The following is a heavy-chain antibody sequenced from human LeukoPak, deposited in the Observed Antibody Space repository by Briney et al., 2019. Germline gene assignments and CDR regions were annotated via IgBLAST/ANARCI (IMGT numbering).Heavy chain of an antibody. CDR2: ISYDGSNK. D-gene: IGHD3-10*01. CDR1: GFTFSSYG. CDR3: AQDLGHNYYIYYGMDG. J-gene: IGHJ6*02. V-gene: IGHV3-30*18. Sequence: PGRSLRLSCAASGFTFSSYGMHWVRQAPGKGLEWVAVISYDGSNKYYADSVKGRFTISRDNSKNTLYLQMNSLRADDTAVYYCAQDLGHNYYIYYGMDGWGQGTTVTVSS.